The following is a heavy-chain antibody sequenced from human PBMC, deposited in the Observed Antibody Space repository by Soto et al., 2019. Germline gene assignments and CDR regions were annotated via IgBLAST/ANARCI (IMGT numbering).Heavy chain of an antibody. J-gene: IGHJ4*02. CDR2: ISYDGNTQ. Sequence: QVHLVESGGGVVQPGGSLRLSCAASGFIFSGYAMHWVRQAPGKGLEWVAVISYDGNTQYYTDSVKGRFTVSRDNSNSILYVEMNNLRDEDTAMYYCAKETNAYEINFWGQGTLVTVSP. CDR1: GFIFSGYA. CDR3: AKETNAYEINF. V-gene: IGHV3-30-3*01. D-gene: IGHD3-9*01.